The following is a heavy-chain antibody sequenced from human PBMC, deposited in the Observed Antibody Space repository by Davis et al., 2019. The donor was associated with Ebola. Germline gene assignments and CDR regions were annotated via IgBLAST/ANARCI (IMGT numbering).Heavy chain of an antibody. V-gene: IGHV4-34*01. CDR1: GGSFSGYH. J-gene: IGHJ2*01. CDR2: INHSGST. CDR3: AGGDYGGWYFEL. Sequence: SETLSLTCAVYGGSFSGYHWSWVRQSPGKGLEWIGQINHSGSTNYNPSLKSRVTISVDTSKNQFSLKLSSLTAADTAVYYCAGGDYGGWYFELWGRGTLVTVSS. D-gene: IGHD4-23*01.